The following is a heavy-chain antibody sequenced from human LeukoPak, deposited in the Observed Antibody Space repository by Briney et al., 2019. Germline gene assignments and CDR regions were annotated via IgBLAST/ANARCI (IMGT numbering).Heavy chain of an antibody. D-gene: IGHD2-15*01. J-gene: IGHJ4*02. CDR1: GGSISSSNS. Sequence: PSETLSLTCAVSGGSISSSNSWSWVRQPPGKGLEWIGEINHCGSTSYHPSLKSRVTMSVDKSKNQFSLKLTSVTAADTAVYYCARVRIRTLDYWGQGTLVTVSS. CDR2: INHCGST. CDR3: ARVRIRTLDY. V-gene: IGHV4-4*02.